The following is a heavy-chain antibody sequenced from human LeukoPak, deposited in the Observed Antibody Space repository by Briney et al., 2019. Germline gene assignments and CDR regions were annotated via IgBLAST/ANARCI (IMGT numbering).Heavy chain of an antibody. CDR1: GFTFSSXX. V-gene: IGHV3-21*01. Sequence: AXSGFTFSSXXXXGVRQXPGKXLEWVSSISSSSSYIYYADSVKGRFTISRDNAKNSLYLQMNSLRAEDTAVYYCARDFQGGYWGQGTLVTVSS. D-gene: IGHD3-16*01. CDR2: ISSSSSYI. CDR3: ARDFQGGY. J-gene: IGHJ4*02.